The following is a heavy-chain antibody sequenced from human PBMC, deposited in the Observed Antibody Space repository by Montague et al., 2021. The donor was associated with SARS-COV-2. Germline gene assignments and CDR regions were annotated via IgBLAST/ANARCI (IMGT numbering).Heavy chain of an antibody. CDR3: AKGRTVVATISPFDY. V-gene: IGHV4-31*03. CDR2: SYYSGST. Sequence: TLSLTCTVSRGSISSGGNYWSWIRQHPVKGLEWIGYSYYSGSTYYNPSLKSRVSISVDTSKNQFSLKLSSVTAADTAVYYCAKGRTVVATISPFDYWGQGTLVTVSS. D-gene: IGHD5-12*01. CDR1: RGSISSGGNY. J-gene: IGHJ4*02.